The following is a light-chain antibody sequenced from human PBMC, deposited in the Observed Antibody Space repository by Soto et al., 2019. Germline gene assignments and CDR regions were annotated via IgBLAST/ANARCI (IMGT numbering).Light chain of an antibody. Sequence: IVMTQSPATLSVSPGERATLSCRASQSVASNLAWYQQRLGQAPRLLVYGASTRATGIPARFSGSGSGTEFTLTISSVQSEYFAVYYCQQYNKWPVFTFGPGTRVDIK. CDR2: GAS. V-gene: IGKV3-15*01. CDR3: QQYNKWPVFT. J-gene: IGKJ3*01. CDR1: QSVASN.